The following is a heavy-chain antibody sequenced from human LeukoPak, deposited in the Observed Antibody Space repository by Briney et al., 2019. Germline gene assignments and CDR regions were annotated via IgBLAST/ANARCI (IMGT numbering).Heavy chain of an antibody. CDR3: ARVLQYQLLFDY. V-gene: IGHV4-59*01. J-gene: IGHJ4*02. CDR2: IYYSGST. D-gene: IGHD2-2*01. CDR1: GGSIISYY. Sequence: PSEPLSLTCTVSGGSIISYYWSWIRQPPGKGLEWIGYIYYSGSTNYNPSLKSRVTISVDTSKNQFSLKLSSVTAADTAVYYCARVLQYQLLFDYWGQGTLVTVSS.